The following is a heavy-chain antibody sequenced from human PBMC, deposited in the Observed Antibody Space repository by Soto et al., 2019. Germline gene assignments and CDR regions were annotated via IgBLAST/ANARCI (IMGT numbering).Heavy chain of an antibody. J-gene: IGHJ4*02. CDR2: ISAYNGNT. CDR3: ARVGGPRYYYDSSGYAQDDY. V-gene: IGHV1-18*01. CDR1: GYTFTSYG. D-gene: IGHD3-22*01. Sequence: ASVKVSCKASGYTFTSYGISWARQAPGQGLEWMGWISAYNGNTNYAQKLQGRVTMTTDTSTSTAYMELRSLRSDDTAVYYCARVGGPRYYYDSSGYAQDDYWGQGTLVTVSS.